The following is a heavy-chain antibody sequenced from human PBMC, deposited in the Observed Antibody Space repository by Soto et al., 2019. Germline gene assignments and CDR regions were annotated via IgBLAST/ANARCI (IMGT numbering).Heavy chain of an antibody. Sequence: GGSLRLSCAASGFTFSSYAMSWVRQAPGKGLEWVSAISGSGGSTYYADSVKGRFTISRDNSKNTLYLQMNSLRAEDTAVYYCAKWTSTHVVVVAATSSRFDYWGQGTLVTVSS. D-gene: IGHD2-15*01. CDR3: AKWTSTHVVVVAATSSRFDY. J-gene: IGHJ4*02. CDR2: ISGSGGST. CDR1: GFTFSSYA. V-gene: IGHV3-23*01.